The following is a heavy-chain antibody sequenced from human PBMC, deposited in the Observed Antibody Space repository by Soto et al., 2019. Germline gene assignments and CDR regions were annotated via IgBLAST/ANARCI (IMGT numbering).Heavy chain of an antibody. CDR2: MSYDGSK. CDR1: GFTFSSYG. V-gene: IGHV3-30*18. J-gene: IGHJ6*02. Sequence: GGSLRLSCAAAGFTFSSYGMHWVGQAPGTGPEWVAVMSYDGSKYYADTVKGRFTISRDNSKNTLYLQINSLRPEDTAVYYCAKDFTPWFGDYFYYYYGMDVWGQGTTVTVSS. CDR3: AKDFTPWFGDYFYYYYGMDV. D-gene: IGHD4-17*01.